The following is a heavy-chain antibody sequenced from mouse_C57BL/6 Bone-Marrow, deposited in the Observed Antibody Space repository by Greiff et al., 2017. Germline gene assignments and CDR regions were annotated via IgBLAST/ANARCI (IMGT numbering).Heavy chain of an antibody. Sequence: EVKLMESGGGLVKPGGSLKLSCAASGFTFSDYGMHWVRQAPEKGLEWVAYISSGSSTIYYADTVKGRFTISRDTAKNTLFLQMTSLRSEDTAMYYCARSGFYYGYFDYWGQGTTLTVSS. CDR2: ISSGSSTI. CDR3: ARSGFYYGYFDY. CDR1: GFTFSDYG. J-gene: IGHJ2*01. V-gene: IGHV5-17*01. D-gene: IGHD2-1*01.